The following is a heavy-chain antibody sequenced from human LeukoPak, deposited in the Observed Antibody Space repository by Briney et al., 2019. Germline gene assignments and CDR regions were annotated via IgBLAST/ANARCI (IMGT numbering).Heavy chain of an antibody. Sequence: GGSLRLSCAASGFTFSSYGMSWVRQAPGKGLEWVSAISGSGGSTYYADSVKGRFTVSRDNAKNSLYLQMNSLRAEDTAVYYCARDLGQYYDTSDNWFDPWGQGTLVTVSS. J-gene: IGHJ5*02. V-gene: IGHV3-23*01. D-gene: IGHD3-22*01. CDR2: ISGSGGST. CDR1: GFTFSSYG. CDR3: ARDLGQYYDTSDNWFDP.